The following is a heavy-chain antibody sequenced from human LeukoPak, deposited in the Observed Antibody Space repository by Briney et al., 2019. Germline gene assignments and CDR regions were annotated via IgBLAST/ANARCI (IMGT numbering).Heavy chain of an antibody. V-gene: IGHV3-73*01. CDR1: GFTFSDAW. CDR3: TRVWLQYFDY. CDR2: IRSKTNNYAT. D-gene: IGHD5-24*01. J-gene: IGHJ4*02. Sequence: QPGGSLRLSCAASGFTFSDAWMSWVRQAPGKGLEWVGRIRSKTNNYATAYGASVNDRFTISRDDSKNTAYLQMNSLKTDDTAVYYCTRVWLQYFDYWGQGTLITVSS.